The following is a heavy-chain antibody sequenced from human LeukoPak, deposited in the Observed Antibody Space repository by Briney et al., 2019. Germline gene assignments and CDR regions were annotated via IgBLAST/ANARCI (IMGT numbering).Heavy chain of an antibody. Sequence: ASVKVSCKASGYTFTSYGISWVRQAPGQGLEWMGWISPYNDNTHYAQKFQGRVTMTTDTSTNTAYMELRSLRSDDTAVYYCAREMTVAGSGVIDSWGQGTLVTVSS. CDR3: AREMTVAGSGVIDS. CDR1: GYTFTSYG. J-gene: IGHJ4*02. CDR2: ISPYNDNT. D-gene: IGHD6-19*01. V-gene: IGHV1-18*01.